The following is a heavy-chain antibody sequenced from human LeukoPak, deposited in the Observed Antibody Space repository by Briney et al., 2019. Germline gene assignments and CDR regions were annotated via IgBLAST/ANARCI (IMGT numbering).Heavy chain of an antibody. D-gene: IGHD6-13*01. CDR3: ARSIIAADIDY. V-gene: IGHV4-31*03. Sequence: SETLSLTCTVSGVSISSGGYYWSWIRQHPGKGLEWIGYIYYSGSTYYNPSLKSRVTISVDTSKNQFSLKLGSVTAADTAVYYCARSIIAADIDYWGQGTLVTVSS. J-gene: IGHJ4*02. CDR1: GVSISSGGYY. CDR2: IYYSGST.